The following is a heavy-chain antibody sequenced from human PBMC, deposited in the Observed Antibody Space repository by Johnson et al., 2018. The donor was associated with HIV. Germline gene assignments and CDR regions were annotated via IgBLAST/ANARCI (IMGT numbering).Heavy chain of an antibody. CDR2: ISYDGSNK. CDR1: GFTFSSYA. Sequence: QVQLVESGGGVVQPGRSLRLSCAASGFTFSSYAMHWVRQAPGKGLEWVAVISYDGSNKNYADSVKGRFTISRDNSKNTLYLQMNSLRAEDTAVYYCAREAGTAFDIWGQGTMVTVSS. CDR3: AREAGTAFDI. J-gene: IGHJ3*02. V-gene: IGHV3-30*04.